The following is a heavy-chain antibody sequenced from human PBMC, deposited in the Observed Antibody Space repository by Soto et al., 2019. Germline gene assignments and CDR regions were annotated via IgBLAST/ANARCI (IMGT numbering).Heavy chain of an antibody. CDR3: ARAFYDSSGYSPDY. J-gene: IGHJ4*02. CDR2: ISSSSSTI. D-gene: IGHD3-22*01. Sequence: GGSLRLSCAASGFTFSSYSIIWVRQAPGKGLEWVSYISSSSSTIYYADSVKGRFTISRDNAKNSLYLHINSLRAEVMAVFYCARAFYDSSGYSPDYWGQGSLVTVS. CDR1: GFTFSSYS. V-gene: IGHV3-48*01.